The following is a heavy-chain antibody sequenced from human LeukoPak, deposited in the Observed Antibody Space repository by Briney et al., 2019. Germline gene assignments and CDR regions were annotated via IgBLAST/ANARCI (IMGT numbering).Heavy chain of an antibody. Sequence: SENLSLNCAVSSGSLSGYSWGWIRQPPGKGLEWVGEISHSGITNYNASLKGRVTISLKKSEIQFSLMLSSVTAADTAVYYCTRQSGTVTPIDYWSQGTLVTVSS. V-gene: IGHV4-34*01. CDR2: ISHSGIT. CDR3: TRQSGTVTPIDY. D-gene: IGHD4-17*01. CDR1: SGSLSGYS. J-gene: IGHJ4*02.